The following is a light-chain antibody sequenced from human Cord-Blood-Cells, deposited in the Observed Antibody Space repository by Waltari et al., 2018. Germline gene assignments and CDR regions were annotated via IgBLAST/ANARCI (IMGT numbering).Light chain of an antibody. V-gene: IGLV2-23*02. CDR1: SSYVGSYNL. J-gene: IGLJ1*01. Sequence: QSALTPPASVSGSPGQSIPISSTGTSSYVGSYNLVSWYQQHPGKAPKLMIYEVSKRPSGVSNRFSGSKSGNTASLTISGLQAEDEADYYCCSYAGSSTYVFGTGTKVTVL. CDR3: CSYAGSSTYV. CDR2: EVS.